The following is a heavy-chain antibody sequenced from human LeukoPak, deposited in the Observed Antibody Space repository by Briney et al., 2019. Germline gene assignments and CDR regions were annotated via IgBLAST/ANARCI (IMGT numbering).Heavy chain of an antibody. Sequence: GGSLRLSCAASGFTFSTYWMHWVRQAPGRGLVWVSRIYIDGSSTNYADSVKGRFTISRDNAKNTLYLQMDGLRADDTAVYYCARGASARQDFWGQGTLVTVSS. CDR3: ARGASARQDF. D-gene: IGHD2-2*01. CDR2: IYIDGSST. V-gene: IGHV3-74*01. J-gene: IGHJ4*02. CDR1: GFTFSTYW.